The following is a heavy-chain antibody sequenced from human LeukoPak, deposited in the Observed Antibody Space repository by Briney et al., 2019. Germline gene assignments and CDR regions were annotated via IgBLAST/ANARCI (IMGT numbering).Heavy chain of an antibody. CDR3: ANENYYGSGSYPDY. J-gene: IGHJ4*02. D-gene: IGHD3-10*01. V-gene: IGHV3-30*18. CDR2: ISYDGSNK. Sequence: GRSLRLSCAASGFTFSSYGIHWVRQAPGKGLEWVALISYDGSNKYYADSVKGRFTISRDNSKNTLYLQMNSLRAEDTAVYYCANENYYGSGSYPDYWGQGTPVTVSS. CDR1: GFTFSSYG.